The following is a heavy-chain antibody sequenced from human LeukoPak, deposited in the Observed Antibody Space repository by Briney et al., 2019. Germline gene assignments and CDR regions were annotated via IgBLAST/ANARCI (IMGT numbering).Heavy chain of an antibody. CDR2: IYSGGST. CDR3: AKDGDLDIVVVPAAANFDY. J-gene: IGHJ4*02. Sequence: GGSLRLSCAASGFTVSSNYMSWVRQAPGKGLEWVSVIYSGGSTYYADSVKGRFTISRDNSKNTLYLQMNSLRAEDTAVYYCAKDGDLDIVVVPAAANFDYWGQGTLVTVSS. V-gene: IGHV3-66*01. CDR1: GFTVSSNY. D-gene: IGHD2-2*01.